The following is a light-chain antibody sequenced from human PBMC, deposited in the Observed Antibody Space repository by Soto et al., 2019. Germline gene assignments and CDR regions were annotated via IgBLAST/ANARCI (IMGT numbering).Light chain of an antibody. CDR2: AAS. J-gene: IGKJ1*01. CDR1: QSISSY. CDR3: QQSYSTPPT. V-gene: IGKV1-39*01. Sequence: DLQMTQSPSSLSASVGDRITITCRASQSISSYLNWYQQKPGKAPKLLIYAASSLQSGVPSRFSGRGSGIDFTLTISSLQPEDFSTYYCQQSYSTPPTFGQGTKVEIK.